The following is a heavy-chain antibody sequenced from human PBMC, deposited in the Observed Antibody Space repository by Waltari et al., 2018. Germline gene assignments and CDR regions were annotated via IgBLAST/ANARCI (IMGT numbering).Heavy chain of an antibody. CDR3: ARDRHGSGNLY. CDR2: IYSGGST. Sequence: EVQLLESGGGLVQPGGSLRLSCVASGFTFSSYGMSWVRQAPGKGLEWVSVIYSGGSTYYADSVKGRFTISRDNSKNTLYLQMNSLRAEDTAVYYCARDRHGSGNLYWGQGTLVTVSS. J-gene: IGHJ4*02. CDR1: GFTFSSYG. D-gene: IGHD3-10*01. V-gene: IGHV3-66*01.